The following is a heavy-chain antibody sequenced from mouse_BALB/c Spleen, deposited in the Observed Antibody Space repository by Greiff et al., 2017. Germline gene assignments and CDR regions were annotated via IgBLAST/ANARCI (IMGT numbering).Heavy chain of an antibody. J-gene: IGHJ1*01. CDR2: ISSGGST. Sequence: EVKLMESGGGLVKPGGSLKLSCAASGFTFSSYAMSWVRQTPEKRLEWVASISSGGSTYYPDSVKGRFTISRDNARNILYLQMSSLRSEDTAMYYCARGGGNYGYFDVWGAGTTVTVSS. CDR1: GFTFSSYA. D-gene: IGHD2-1*01. CDR3: ARGGGNYGYFDV. V-gene: IGHV5-6-5*01.